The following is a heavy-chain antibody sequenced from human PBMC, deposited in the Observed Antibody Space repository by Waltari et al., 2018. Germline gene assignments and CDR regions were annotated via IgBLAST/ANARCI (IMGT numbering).Heavy chain of an antibody. D-gene: IGHD3-22*01. J-gene: IGHJ4*02. V-gene: IGHV3-30*01. CDR3: ARDLVTYDSSGYFDY. CDR2: ISYDGSNK. Sequence: QVQLVESGGGVVQPGRSRRLSCAASGFTFSSYARHWVSQAPGKGLEWVAVISYDGSNKYYADSVRGRFTISRDNSKNTLYLQMNSLRAEDTAVYYCARDLVTYDSSGYFDYWGQGTLVTVSS. CDR1: GFTFSSYA.